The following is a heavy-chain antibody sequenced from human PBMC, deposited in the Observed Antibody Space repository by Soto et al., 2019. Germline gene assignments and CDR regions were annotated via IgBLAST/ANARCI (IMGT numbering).Heavy chain of an antibody. Sequence: QVQLVQSGAEVKKPGASVKVSCKASGYTFTNYGISWVRQAPGKGLEWIGWISAYNGNTNYAQKLQGRVTLTTDTSTSTAYMELRSLRSDDTAVYYCARIQYSSVWYVLGYWGQGTLVTFSS. CDR2: ISAYNGNT. J-gene: IGHJ4*02. CDR3: ARIQYSSVWYVLGY. CDR1: GYTFTNYG. D-gene: IGHD6-19*01. V-gene: IGHV1-18*01.